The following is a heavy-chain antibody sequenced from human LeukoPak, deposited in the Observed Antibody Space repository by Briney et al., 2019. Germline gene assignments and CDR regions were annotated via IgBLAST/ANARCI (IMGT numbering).Heavy chain of an antibody. CDR3: ARAPVTGHWYFDL. D-gene: IGHD6-19*01. J-gene: IGHJ2*01. CDR1: DGSITTYH. V-gene: IGHV4-59*01. Sequence: SETLSLTCSVSDGSITTYHWSWIRQPPGKGLEWIGYIYNSGSANYKPSLKSRLTISVDTSKNHFSLKLNSVTAADTAVYYCARAPVTGHWYFDLWGRGTLVTVSS. CDR2: IYNSGSA.